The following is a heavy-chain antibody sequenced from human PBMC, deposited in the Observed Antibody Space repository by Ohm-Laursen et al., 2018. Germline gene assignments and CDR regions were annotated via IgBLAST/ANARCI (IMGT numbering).Heavy chain of an antibody. CDR3: ARNYYESTGDY. J-gene: IGHJ4*02. Sequence: SLRLSCAASGLTFSNFWMSWVRQAPGKGLEWLANIAPDGGAKYYVDSVKGRFTMSRDNTKSSLYLQMYGLRAEDTAVYYCARNYYESTGDYWGQGALVTVSS. V-gene: IGHV3-7*01. CDR1: GLTFSNFW. D-gene: IGHD3-22*01. CDR2: IAPDGGAK.